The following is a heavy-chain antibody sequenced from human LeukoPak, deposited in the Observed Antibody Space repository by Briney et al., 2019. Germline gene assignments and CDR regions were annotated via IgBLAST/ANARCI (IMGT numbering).Heavy chain of an antibody. CDR2: IYTSGST. CDR1: GGSISGYY. Sequence: SETLSLTCTVSGGSISGYYWSWIRQPPGKGLEWIGYIYTSGSTNYNPSLKSRVTISVDTSKIQFSLKLSSVTAADTAVYYCARLPSIISGFDPWGQGTLVTVSS. D-gene: IGHD3-16*01. V-gene: IGHV4-4*09. J-gene: IGHJ5*02. CDR3: ARLPSIISGFDP.